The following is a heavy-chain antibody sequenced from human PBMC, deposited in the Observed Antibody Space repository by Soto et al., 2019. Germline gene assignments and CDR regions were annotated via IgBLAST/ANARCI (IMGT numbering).Heavy chain of an antibody. CDR3: VRDRTLKVPTSIDY. CDR1: GFTFSSYS. J-gene: IGHJ4*01. V-gene: IGHV3-23*01. CDR2: FRSGGDDDTT. Sequence: EVQLLESGGGLVQPGGSLRLSCAASGFTFSSYSMSWVRQAPGKGLEWVSGFRSGGDDDTTYYADSVRGRFTISRDNARDSLHLQMNRLRVEDSALYYCVRDRTLKVPTSIDYWGHGTLVTVSS.